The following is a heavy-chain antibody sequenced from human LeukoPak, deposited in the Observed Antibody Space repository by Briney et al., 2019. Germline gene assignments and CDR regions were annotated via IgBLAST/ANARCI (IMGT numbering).Heavy chain of an antibody. J-gene: IGHJ4*02. CDR2: IYPDDSDT. D-gene: IGHD6-13*01. Sequence: GESLKISCKHSEYSFPNYCIGWVRQMPGKGLEWMGIIYPDDSDTRYSPSFQGQVTTSADKSISTAYLQWSSLKASDTAMYYCARVPYSIHIDYWGQGTLVTVSS. CDR3: ARVPYSIHIDY. CDR1: EYSFPNYC. V-gene: IGHV5-51*01.